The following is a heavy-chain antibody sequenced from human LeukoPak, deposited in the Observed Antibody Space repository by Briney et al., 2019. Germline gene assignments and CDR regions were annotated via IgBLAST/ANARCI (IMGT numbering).Heavy chain of an antibody. CDR2: IYHSGST. Sequence: SETLSLTCAVSGGSISSSNWWSWVRQPPGKGLEWIGEIYHSGSTYYNPSLKSRVTISVDTSKNQFSLKLSSVTAADTAVYYCAREITGTTLLDYWGQGTLVTVSS. CDR1: GGSISSSNW. CDR3: AREITGTTLLDY. J-gene: IGHJ4*02. V-gene: IGHV4-4*02. D-gene: IGHD1-7*01.